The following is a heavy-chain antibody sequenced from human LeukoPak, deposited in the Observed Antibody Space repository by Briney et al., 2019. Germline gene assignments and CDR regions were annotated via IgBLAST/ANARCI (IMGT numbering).Heavy chain of an antibody. CDR2: ISYDGSNK. CDR3: ARVYYDFWSGYLDAFDI. CDR1: GFTFSSYA. D-gene: IGHD3-3*01. J-gene: IGHJ3*02. Sequence: GRSLRLSCAASGFTFSSYAMHWVRQAPGKGLEWVAVISYDGSNKYYADSVKGRFTISRDNSKNMLYLQMNSLRAEDTAVYYCARVYYDFWSGYLDAFDIWGQGTMVTVSS. V-gene: IGHV3-30-3*01.